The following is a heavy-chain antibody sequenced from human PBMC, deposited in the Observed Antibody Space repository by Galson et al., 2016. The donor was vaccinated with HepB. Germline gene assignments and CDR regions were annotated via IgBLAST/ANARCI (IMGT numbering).Heavy chain of an antibody. V-gene: IGHV3-30*18. CDR1: GFTFNNYG. D-gene: IGHD3-22*01. J-gene: IGHJ6*02. CDR3: AKDRRYYDSSGYFWEGYYYDGMDV. Sequence: SLRLSCAASGFTFNNYGMHWVRQAPGKGLEWVAVIAYDGSNKYYADSVKGRFTTSRDNSKNTLYLQMNSLRAEDTAVYYCAKDRRYYDSSGYFWEGYYYDGMDVWGQGTTVTVSS. CDR2: IAYDGSNK.